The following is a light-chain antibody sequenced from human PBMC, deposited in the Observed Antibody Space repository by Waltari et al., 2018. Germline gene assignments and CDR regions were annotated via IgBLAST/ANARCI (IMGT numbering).Light chain of an antibody. Sequence: EIVLTQSPVTLSLSPGERATLSCSASQSVGSYLAWYQQKAGQAPRLLISAASNGATGIPARFSGSGSGTDFTLTISSLEPEDFAIYYCQQRSTWPLTFGGGSKVEI. CDR2: AAS. J-gene: IGKJ4*01. CDR3: QQRSTWPLT. CDR1: QSVGSY. V-gene: IGKV3-11*01.